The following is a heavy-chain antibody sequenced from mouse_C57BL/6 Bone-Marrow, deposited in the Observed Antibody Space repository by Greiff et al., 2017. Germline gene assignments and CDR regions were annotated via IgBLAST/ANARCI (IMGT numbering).Heavy chain of an antibody. CDR1: GYTFTSYW. CDR3: ARVYGSTYWYFDV. V-gene: IGHV1-69*01. CDR2: IDPSDSYT. Sequence: QVQLQQPGAELVMPGASVKLSCKASGYTFTSYWMHWVKQRPGQGLEWIGEIDPSDSYTNYNQKFKGKSTLTVVKSSSTAYMLLSSLTSEDSAVYYCARVYGSTYWYFDVWGTGTTVTVSS. D-gene: IGHD1-1*01. J-gene: IGHJ1*03.